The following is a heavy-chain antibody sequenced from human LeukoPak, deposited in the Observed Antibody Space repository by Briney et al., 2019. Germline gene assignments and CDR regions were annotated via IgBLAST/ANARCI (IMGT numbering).Heavy chain of an antibody. CDR2: FDGIGGDT. Sequence: QPGGSLRLSCVASGFTFSSFGMSWVRQPPGKGLEWVASFDGIGGDTQYADSVKGRFTISRDNSKNTLYLQMNSLRAEDTAVYYCAKHKENYGDSCLDDYWGQGTLVTVSS. V-gene: IGHV3-23*01. CDR3: AKHKENYGDSCLDDY. D-gene: IGHD4-17*01. J-gene: IGHJ4*02. CDR1: GFTFSSFG.